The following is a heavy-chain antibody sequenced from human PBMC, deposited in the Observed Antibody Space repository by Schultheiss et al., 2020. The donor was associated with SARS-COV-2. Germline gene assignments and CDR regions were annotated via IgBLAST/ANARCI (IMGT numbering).Heavy chain of an antibody. V-gene: IGHV1-2*02. CDR3: ARVCSSTSCHDY. CDR2: INPNSGGT. CDR1: GYTFTGYY. Sequence: ASVKVSCKASGYTFTGYYMHWVRQAPGQGLEWMGWINPNSGGTKYAQKFQGRVTMTRDTSISTAYMELSRLRSDDTAVYYCARVCSSTSCHDYWGQGTLVTVSS. D-gene: IGHD2-2*01. J-gene: IGHJ4*02.